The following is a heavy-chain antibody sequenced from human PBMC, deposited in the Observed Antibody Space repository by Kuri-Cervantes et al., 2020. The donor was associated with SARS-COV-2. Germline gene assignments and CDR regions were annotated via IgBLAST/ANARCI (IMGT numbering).Heavy chain of an antibody. Sequence: LSLTCAASGFTFRSYEMNWVRQAPGKGLEWVSYISSSGSTIYYADSVEGRFTISRDNAKNSLYLQMNSLRAEDTAVYYCVRDGDHWNFDYWGQGTLVTVSS. J-gene: IGHJ4*02. CDR1: GFTFRSYE. D-gene: IGHD1-1*01. V-gene: IGHV3-48*03. CDR2: ISSSGSTI. CDR3: VRDGDHWNFDY.